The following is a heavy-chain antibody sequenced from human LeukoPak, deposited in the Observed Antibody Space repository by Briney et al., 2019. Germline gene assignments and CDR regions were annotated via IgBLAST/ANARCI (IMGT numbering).Heavy chain of an antibody. CDR1: GGSISSYY. D-gene: IGHD6-13*01. CDR2: IYNSGST. J-gene: IGHJ6*02. CDR3: ARAGAAAGTFYYYGMDV. V-gene: IGHV4-59*08. Sequence: TPSETLSLTCTVSGGSISSYYWSWIRQPPGKGLEWIGYIYNSGSTKYSPSLKSRVTISDDTSKNQFSLKLSSVTAADTAVYYCARAGAAAGTFYYYGMDVWGQGTTVTVSS.